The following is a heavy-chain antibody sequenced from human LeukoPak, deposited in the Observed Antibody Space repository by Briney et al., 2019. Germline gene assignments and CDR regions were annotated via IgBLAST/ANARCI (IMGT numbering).Heavy chain of an antibody. V-gene: IGHV3-33*01. CDR1: GFTFSSYG. CDR3: ARDDPTVTTGPPVGS. Sequence: GSLRLSCAASGFTFSSYGMHWVRQAPGKGLEWVAVIWYDGSNKYYADSVKGRFTISRDNAKNTLYLQMNSLRVEDTAVYYCARDDPTVTTGPPVGSWGQGTLVTVSS. D-gene: IGHD4-17*01. CDR2: IWYDGSNK. J-gene: IGHJ4*02.